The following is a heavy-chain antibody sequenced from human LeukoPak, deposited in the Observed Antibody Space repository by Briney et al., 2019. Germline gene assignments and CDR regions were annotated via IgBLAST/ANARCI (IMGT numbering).Heavy chain of an antibody. J-gene: IGHJ4*02. V-gene: IGHV4-59*01. CDR3: ASYDFWSGYFDY. Sequence: SETLSLTCTVSGGSISSYYWSWIRQPPGKGLEWIGYIYYSGSTNYNPSLKSRVTISVDTSKNQFSLKLSSVTAADTAVYYCASYDFWSGYFDYWGQGTLVTVSS. CDR1: GGSISSYY. CDR2: IYYSGST. D-gene: IGHD3-3*01.